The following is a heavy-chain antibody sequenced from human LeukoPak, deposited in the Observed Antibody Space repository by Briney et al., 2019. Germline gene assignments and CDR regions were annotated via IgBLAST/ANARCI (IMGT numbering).Heavy chain of an antibody. D-gene: IGHD2-2*03. CDR3: AKSPYGCFDY. CDR1: GFTVSSNY. V-gene: IGHV3-23*01. J-gene: IGHJ4*02. Sequence: GGSLRLSCAASGFTVSSNYMSWVRRAPGKGLEWVSAISGSGGSTYYADSVKGRFTISRDNSKNTLYLQMNSLRAEDTAVYYCAKSPYGCFDYWGQGTLVTVSS. CDR2: ISGSGGST.